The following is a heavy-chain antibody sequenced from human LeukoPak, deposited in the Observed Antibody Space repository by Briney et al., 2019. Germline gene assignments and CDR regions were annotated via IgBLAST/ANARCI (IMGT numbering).Heavy chain of an antibody. Sequence: ASVKISCKVSGYTFTDYYMHWVQQAPGKGLEGMGLVDPEDGETIYAEKFQGRVTITADTSTDTAYMELSSLRYEATAVYSCATVREQLDSSLGYWGQGTLVTVSS. CDR2: VDPEDGET. CDR1: GYTFTDYY. D-gene: IGHD6-6*01. V-gene: IGHV1-69-2*01. CDR3: ATVREQLDSSLGY. J-gene: IGHJ4*02.